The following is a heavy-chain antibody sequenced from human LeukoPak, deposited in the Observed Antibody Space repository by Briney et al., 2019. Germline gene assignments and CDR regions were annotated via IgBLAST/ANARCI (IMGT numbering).Heavy chain of an antibody. D-gene: IGHD2-2*02. CDR2: IYYSGST. J-gene: IGHJ3*02. CDR3: ARQPRYCSSTSCYKNAFDI. Sequence: SETLSLTCTVSGGSISSSSYYWGWIRQPPGKGLEWIGSIYYSGSTYYNPSLKSRVTISVDTSKNQFSLKLSSVTAADTAVYYCARQPRYCSSTSCYKNAFDIWGRGTMVTVSS. CDR1: GGSISSSSYY. V-gene: IGHV4-39*01.